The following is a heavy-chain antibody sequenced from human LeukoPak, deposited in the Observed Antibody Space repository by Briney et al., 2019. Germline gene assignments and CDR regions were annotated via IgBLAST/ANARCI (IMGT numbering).Heavy chain of an antibody. Sequence: ATVKVSCKASGYTFTSYGISWVRQAPGQGLEWMGWISTYNGNTNYAQKLQGRVTMTIDTSTSTAYMELRSLRSDDTAVYYCARDPMVRGVTRPFDYWGQGTLVTVSS. V-gene: IGHV1-18*01. CDR2: ISTYNGNT. D-gene: IGHD3-10*01. CDR1: GYTFTSYG. CDR3: ARDPMVRGVTRPFDY. J-gene: IGHJ4*02.